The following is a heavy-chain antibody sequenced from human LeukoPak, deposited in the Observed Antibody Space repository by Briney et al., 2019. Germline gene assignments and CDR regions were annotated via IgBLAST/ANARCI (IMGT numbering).Heavy chain of an antibody. J-gene: IGHJ4*02. CDR1: GYTFTNYA. D-gene: IGHD3-22*01. V-gene: IGHV7-4-1*02. Sequence: ASVKVSYKASGYTFTNYAMNWVRQAPGQGLEWMGWINTNTGNPTYALDFTGRFVFSLDTSVSTAYLQISNLKAEDTAVYYCARDYHDSSGYHYRDYWGQGTLVTVSS. CDR2: INTNTGNP. CDR3: ARDYHDSSGYHYRDY.